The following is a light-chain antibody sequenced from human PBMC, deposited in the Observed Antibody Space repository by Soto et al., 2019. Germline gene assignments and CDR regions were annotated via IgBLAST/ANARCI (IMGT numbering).Light chain of an antibody. Sequence: DIQMTQSPSTLSASVGDRVTITCRASQSVGSRLAWYQQKPGKAPKYLIYKASILESGVPSRFSGSGSGTEFTLTISSLQPDDFATYYCQQYDAYPWTFGQGTKLDFK. CDR2: KAS. V-gene: IGKV1-5*03. CDR1: QSVGSR. J-gene: IGKJ2*02. CDR3: QQYDAYPWT.